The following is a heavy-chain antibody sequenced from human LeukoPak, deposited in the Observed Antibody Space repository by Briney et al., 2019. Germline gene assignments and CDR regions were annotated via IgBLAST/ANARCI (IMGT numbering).Heavy chain of an antibody. CDR1: GYSFILYG. V-gene: IGHV1-18*01. D-gene: IGHD2-2*01. Sequence: AASVKVSCKTSGYSFILYGISWVRQAPGQGPEWMGWISTSTGDTKYTQKFQGRVTLTTDTSTSTAYMELSSLRSDDTAVYYCARDLGRIVVVPAAMKGFDYWGQGTLVTVSS. CDR3: ARDLGRIVVVPAAMKGFDY. J-gene: IGHJ4*02. CDR2: ISTSTGDT.